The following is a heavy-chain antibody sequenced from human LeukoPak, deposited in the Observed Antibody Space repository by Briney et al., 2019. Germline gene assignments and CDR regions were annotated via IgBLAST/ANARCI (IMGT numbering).Heavy chain of an antibody. J-gene: IGHJ4*02. CDR2: IYYSGST. V-gene: IGHV4-59*08. CDR3: ARQDGDYFDY. CDR1: GGSISSYY. Sequence: PAETLSLACTVSGGSISSYYWSWIRQPPGGGLEWIGYIYYSGSTNYNPSLKSRVTISVDTSKNQFSLKLSSVTAAATAVSYCARQDGDYFDYWGQGTLVTVSS. D-gene: IGHD4-17*01.